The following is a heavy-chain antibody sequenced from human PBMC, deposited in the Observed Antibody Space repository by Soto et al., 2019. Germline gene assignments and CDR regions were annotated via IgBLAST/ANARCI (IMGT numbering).Heavy chain of an antibody. CDR3: ASQPVAGSNALDY. D-gene: IGHD6-19*01. J-gene: IGHJ4*02. V-gene: IGHV3-53*04. CDR1: GFTVSSNY. Sequence: EVQLVESGGGLVQPGGSLRLSCAASGFTVSSNYMNWVRQAPGKGLEWVSVVYTGGTTYYADSVRGRFTISRHNSRNTLYLQMNYLRAEDTAVYYCASQPVAGSNALDYWGQGTLVTVSS. CDR2: VYTGGTT.